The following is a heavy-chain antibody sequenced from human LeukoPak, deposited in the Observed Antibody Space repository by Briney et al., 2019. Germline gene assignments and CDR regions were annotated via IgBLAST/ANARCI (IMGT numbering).Heavy chain of an antibody. J-gene: IGHJ6*03. CDR1: GGSFSGYY. CDR2: INHSGST. CDR3: ARAGTYYYGSGVMDV. D-gene: IGHD3-10*01. Sequence: PSETLSLTCAVYGGSFSGYYWSWIRQPPGKGLEWIGEINHSGSTNYNPSLKSRVTISVDTSKNQFSLKLSSVTAADTAVYYCARAGTYYYGSGVMDVWGKGTTVTISS. V-gene: IGHV4-34*01.